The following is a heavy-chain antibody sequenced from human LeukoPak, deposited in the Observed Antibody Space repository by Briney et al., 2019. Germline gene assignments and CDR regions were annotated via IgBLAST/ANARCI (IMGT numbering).Heavy chain of an antibody. V-gene: IGHV4-39*01. CDR1: GGSISSSSYY. J-gene: IGHJ4*02. CDR3: ARHGVDWNCPNFDY. Sequence: SETLSLTCTVSGGSISSSSYYWGWIRQPPGKGLEWIGSIYYSGSTYYNPSLKSRVTISVDTSKNQFSLKLSSVTAADTAVYYCARHGVDWNCPNFDYWGQGTLVTVSS. D-gene: IGHD1-7*01. CDR2: IYYSGST.